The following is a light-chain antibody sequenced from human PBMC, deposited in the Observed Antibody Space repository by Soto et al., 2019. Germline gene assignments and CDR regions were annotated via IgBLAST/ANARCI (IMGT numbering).Light chain of an antibody. Sequence: EIVLTQSPGTLSLSPLEMATLSFMASQSVSRNYVAWYQQKPGQAPRLLIFATSSRATGIPDRFSGSGSGTDFTLTISGLETEDFAVYYCQQCGTSRTFGQGTKVDIK. CDR1: QSVSRNY. V-gene: IGKV3-20*01. CDR2: ATS. CDR3: QQCGTSRT. J-gene: IGKJ1*01.